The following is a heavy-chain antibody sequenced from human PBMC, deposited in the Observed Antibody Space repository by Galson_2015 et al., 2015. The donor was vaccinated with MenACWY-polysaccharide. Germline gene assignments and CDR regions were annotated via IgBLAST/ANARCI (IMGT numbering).Heavy chain of an antibody. D-gene: IGHD6-19*01. V-gene: IGHV3-30*18. CDR1: FTFSSYG. J-gene: IGHJ4*02. CDR2: ISYDGSNK. CDR3: AKGKVTTPGIAVAGYFDY. Sequence: FTFSSYGMHWVRQAPGKGLEWVAVISYDGSNKYYADSVKGRFTISRDNSKNTLYLQMNSLRAEDTAVYYCAKGKVTTPGIAVAGYFDYWGQGTLVTVSS.